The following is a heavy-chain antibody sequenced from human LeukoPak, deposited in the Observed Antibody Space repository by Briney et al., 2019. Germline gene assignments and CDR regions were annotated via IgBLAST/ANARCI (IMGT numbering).Heavy chain of an antibody. CDR1: GFTFSSYA. CDR2: ISYDGSNK. D-gene: IGHD6-6*01. J-gene: IGHJ4*02. V-gene: IGHV3-30-3*01. CDR3: ARDSRRAAHANYYFDY. Sequence: GGSLRLSCAASGFTFSSYAMHWVRQAPGKGLEWVAVISYDGSNKYYADSVKGRFTISRDNSKNTLYLQMDSLRAEDTAVYYCARDSRRAAHANYYFDYWGQGTLVTVSS.